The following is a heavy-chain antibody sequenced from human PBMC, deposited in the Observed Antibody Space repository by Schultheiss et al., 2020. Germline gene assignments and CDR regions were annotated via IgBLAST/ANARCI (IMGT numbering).Heavy chain of an antibody. D-gene: IGHD1-14*01. V-gene: IGHV4-4*02. Sequence: SETLSLTCAVSGGSISSSNWWSWVRQPPGKGLEWIGEIYHSGSTNYNPSLKSRVTISVDTSKNQFSLKLTSVTAADTAVYYCSSRTSRPQSFFMDVWDKGTTVTVSS. CDR1: GGSISSSNW. J-gene: IGHJ6*03. CDR2: IYHSGST. CDR3: SSRTSRPQSFFMDV.